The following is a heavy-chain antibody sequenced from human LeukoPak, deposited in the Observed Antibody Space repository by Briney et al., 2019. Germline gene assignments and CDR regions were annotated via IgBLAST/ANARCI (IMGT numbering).Heavy chain of an antibody. V-gene: IGHV4-34*01. J-gene: IGHJ4*02. CDR2: INHGGST. CDR1: GGSFSGYY. D-gene: IGHD6-13*01. CDR3: ARASLRGSSWLIDY. Sequence: PSETLSLTCAVYGGSFSGYYWSWIRQPPGKGLEWIGDINHGGSTNFNPSLKSRVTISLHVSKNQFSLKLSSVTAADTAMYYCARASLRGSSWLIDYWGQGILVTVSS.